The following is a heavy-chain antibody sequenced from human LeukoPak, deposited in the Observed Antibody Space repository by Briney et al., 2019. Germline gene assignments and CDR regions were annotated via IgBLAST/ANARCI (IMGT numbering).Heavy chain of an antibody. CDR2: ISYDGSNK. Sequence: GGSLRLSCAASGFTFSSYAMHWVRQAPGKGLEWVAVISYDGSNKYYADSVKGRFTISRDNSKNTLYLQMNSLRAEDTAVYYCARAGAYYYGSGSYSYWGQGTLVTVSS. CDR1: GFTFSSYA. CDR3: ARAGAYYYGSGSYSY. D-gene: IGHD3-10*01. V-gene: IGHV3-30-3*01. J-gene: IGHJ4*02.